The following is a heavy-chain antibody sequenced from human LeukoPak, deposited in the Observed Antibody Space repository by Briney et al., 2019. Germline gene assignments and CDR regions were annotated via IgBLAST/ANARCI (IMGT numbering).Heavy chain of an antibody. D-gene: IGHD3-22*01. CDR2: IWYHGRDK. V-gene: IGHV3-33*01. CDR1: GFTFSNDG. CDR3: ARDRDSSGHYGWFDP. J-gene: IGHJ5*02. Sequence: GGSLRLSCAASGFTFSNDGMHWVRQAPGKGLEWVAVIWYHGRDKYYADSVKGRFTISKDNSKNTVFLQMDSLRADDTAVYYCARDRDSSGHYGWFDPWGQGTPVTVSS.